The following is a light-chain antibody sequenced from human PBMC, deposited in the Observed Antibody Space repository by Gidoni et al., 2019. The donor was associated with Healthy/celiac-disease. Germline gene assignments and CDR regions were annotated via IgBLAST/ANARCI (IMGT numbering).Light chain of an antibody. Sequence: IALTYSLDLLAVSLGEWAPINCKSSQSVLYSSNNKNYLAWYQQKPGQPPKLLIYWASTRESGVPDRFSGSGSGTDFTLTISSLQAEDVAVYYCQQYYSTPFTFGPGTKVDIK. V-gene: IGKV4-1*01. CDR1: QSVLYSSNNKNY. J-gene: IGKJ3*01. CDR3: QQYYSTPFT. CDR2: WAS.